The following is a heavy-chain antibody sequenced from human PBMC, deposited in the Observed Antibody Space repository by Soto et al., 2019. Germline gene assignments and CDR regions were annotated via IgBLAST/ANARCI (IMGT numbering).Heavy chain of an antibody. V-gene: IGHV4-39*01. CDR1: GDSISSRTNY. D-gene: IGHD1-26*01. J-gene: IGHJ4*02. Sequence: QLQLQESGPGLVKPSETLSLTCTVSGDSISSRTNYWGWIRQPPGKGLEWIGSIYYSGSTYYNPSLKSRVTISVDTSKNQFSLKLSSVTAADTAVYYCARRTWDLFFDYWGQGTLVTVSS. CDR2: IYYSGST. CDR3: ARRTWDLFFDY.